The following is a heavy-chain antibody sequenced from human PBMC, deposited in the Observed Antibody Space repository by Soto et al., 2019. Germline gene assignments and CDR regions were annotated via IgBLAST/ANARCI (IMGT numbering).Heavy chain of an antibody. D-gene: IGHD3-22*01. V-gene: IGHV4-39*01. Sequence: SETLSLTCTVSGGSISSSSYYWGWIRQPPGKGLEWIGSIYYSGSTYYNPSLKSRVTISVDTSKNQFSLKLSSVTAADTAVYYCARLGNYYDSSYWYFDLWGRGTLVTVSS. CDR1: GGSISSSSYY. J-gene: IGHJ2*01. CDR3: ARLGNYYDSSYWYFDL. CDR2: IYYSGST.